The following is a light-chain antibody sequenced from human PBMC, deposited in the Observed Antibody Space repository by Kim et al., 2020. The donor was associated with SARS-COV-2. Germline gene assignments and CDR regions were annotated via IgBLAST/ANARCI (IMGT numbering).Light chain of an antibody. CDR2: EDS. Sequence: NFMLTQPHSVSESPGRTVTISCTRSSGGIASNHVQWYQQRPGSAPTTVIYEDSLRASGVPDRFSGSIDSSSNSASLTISGLKTEDGADYYCQSYDSRFWVFGGGTQLTVL. CDR3: QSYDSRFWV. V-gene: IGLV6-57*03. CDR1: SGGIASNH. J-gene: IGLJ3*02.